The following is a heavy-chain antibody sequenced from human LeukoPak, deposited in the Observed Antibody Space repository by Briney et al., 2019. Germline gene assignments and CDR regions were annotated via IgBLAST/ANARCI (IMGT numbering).Heavy chain of an antibody. J-gene: IGHJ3*02. Sequence: GESLKISCQGSGYRFTSYWIGWVRQLPGKGLEWMGIIYPGDSDTRYSPSFQGQVTISADKSISTAYLQWSSLKASDTAMYYCARLRAVVRGVMRVGAFDIWGQGTMVTVSS. V-gene: IGHV5-51*01. CDR2: IYPGDSDT. CDR3: ARLRAVVRGVMRVGAFDI. D-gene: IGHD3-10*01. CDR1: GYRFTSYW.